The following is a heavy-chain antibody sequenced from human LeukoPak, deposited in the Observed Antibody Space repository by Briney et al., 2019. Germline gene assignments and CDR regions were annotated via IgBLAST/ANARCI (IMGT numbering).Heavy chain of an antibody. CDR2: IYHSGST. CDR3: ARVGPPSYDSSGYYYWLDY. V-gene: IGHV4-4*02. D-gene: IGHD3-22*01. Sequence: PSGTLSLTCAVSGGSISSSNWWSWVRQPPGKGLEWIGEIYHSGSTNYNPSLKSRVTISVDKSKNQFSLKLSSVTAADTAVYYCARVGPPSYDSSGYYYWLDYWGQGTLVTVSS. J-gene: IGHJ4*02. CDR1: GGSISSSNW.